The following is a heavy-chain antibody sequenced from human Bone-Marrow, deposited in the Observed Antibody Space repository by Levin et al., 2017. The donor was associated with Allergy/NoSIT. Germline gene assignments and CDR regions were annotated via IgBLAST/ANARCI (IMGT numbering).Heavy chain of an antibody. CDR3: AKSAYKDSRGYYYDH. V-gene: IGHV3-23*05. CDR1: GFIFSNYA. J-gene: IGHJ5*02. CDR2: ISGIGNNI. D-gene: IGHD3-22*01. Sequence: LSLPCAASGFIFSNYAMSWVRQAPGKGLEWVSAISGIGNNIYYADSVNGRFTFSRDNSKNTVYLQMSTLRAEDTAIYYCAKSAYKDSRGYYYDHWGQGILVTVSS.